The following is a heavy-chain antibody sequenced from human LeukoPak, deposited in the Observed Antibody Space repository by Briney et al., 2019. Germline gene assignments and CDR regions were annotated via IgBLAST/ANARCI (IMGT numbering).Heavy chain of an antibody. CDR2: IYYSGST. CDR1: GGSISSGGYY. J-gene: IGHJ4*02. D-gene: IGHD4-11*01. CDR3: ARGMTTSISAHFGY. V-gene: IGHV4-31*03. Sequence: PSQTLSLTCTVSGGSISSGGYYWSWICQHPGKGLEWIGYIYYSGSTYYNPSLKSRVTISVDTSKNQFSLKLSSVTAADTAVYYCARGMTTSISAHFGYWGQGTLVTVSS.